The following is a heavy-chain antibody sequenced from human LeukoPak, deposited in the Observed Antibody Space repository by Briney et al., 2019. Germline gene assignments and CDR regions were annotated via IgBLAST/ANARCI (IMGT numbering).Heavy chain of an antibody. CDR2: INPSGGST. CDR3: AREDGYYDSSGYSISNYYYYYMDV. D-gene: IGHD3-22*01. V-gene: IGHV1-46*01. J-gene: IGHJ6*03. CDR1: GYTFTSYY. Sequence: ASVKVSCKASGYTFTSYYMHWVRQAPGQGLEWMGIINPSGGSTSYAQKFQGRVTMTRDMSTSTVYMELSSLRSEDTAVYYCAREDGYYDSSGYSISNYYYYYMDVWGKGTTVTISS.